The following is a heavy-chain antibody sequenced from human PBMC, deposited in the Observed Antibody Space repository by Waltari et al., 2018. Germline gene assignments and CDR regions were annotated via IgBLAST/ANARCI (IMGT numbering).Heavy chain of an antibody. D-gene: IGHD2-15*01. J-gene: IGHJ4*02. CDR1: GDSMSSTYW. CDR3: ARDRGRGLYLDT. CDR2: VHGSWRT. Sequence: QLQESGPGLVKPSGTLSLICAVSGDSMSSTYWWSWVRQTPGKGLEWIGQVHGSWRTNYNPSFAGRVTMSLDTSAYHFALKLTSATAADTALYFCARDRGRGLYLDTWGQGTLVTVSP. V-gene: IGHV4-4*02.